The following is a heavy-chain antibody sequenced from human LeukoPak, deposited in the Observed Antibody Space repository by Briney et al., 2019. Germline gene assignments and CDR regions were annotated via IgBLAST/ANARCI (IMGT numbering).Heavy chain of an antibody. CDR3: ARDGGSSSGHNFDY. V-gene: IGHV1-2*04. J-gene: IGHJ4*02. Sequence: ASVKVSCKASGYAFTGYYMHWVRQAPGQGPEWMGWINPNSGGTNYAQKFQGWVTMTRDTSISTAYMELSRLRSDDTAVYYCARDGGSSSGHNFDYWGQGTLVTVSS. CDR1: GYAFTGYY. D-gene: IGHD6-6*01. CDR2: INPNSGGT.